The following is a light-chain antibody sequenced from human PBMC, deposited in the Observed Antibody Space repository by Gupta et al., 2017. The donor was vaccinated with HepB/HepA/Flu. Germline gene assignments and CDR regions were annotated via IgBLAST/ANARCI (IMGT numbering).Light chain of an antibody. CDR1: QSVSSY. V-gene: IGKV3-11*01. J-gene: IGKJ5*01. CDR3: QQRSNWPPVT. CDR2: DAS. Sequence: EIVLTQSPATLSLSPGERATLSCRASQSVSSYLAWYQQKPGQAPRLLIYDASNRATGIPARFSGSGSGTDVTLTISSREQEDFAVYYCQQRSNWPPVTFGQGTRLEIK.